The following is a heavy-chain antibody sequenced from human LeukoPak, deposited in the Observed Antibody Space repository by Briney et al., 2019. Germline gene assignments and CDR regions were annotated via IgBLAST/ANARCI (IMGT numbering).Heavy chain of an antibody. CDR3: ARGRYDKSGYHDY. CDR1: GFPFSSYE. D-gene: IGHD3-22*01. V-gene: IGHV3-48*03. J-gene: IGHJ4*02. CDR2: ISSSGSSI. Sequence: GGSLRLSCAASGFPFSSYEMNWVRQAPGKGLEWVSYISSSGSSIYYADSVKGRFTISRDNAKNSLYLQMNSPRAEDTALYYCARGRYDKSGYHDYWGQGTLVTVSA.